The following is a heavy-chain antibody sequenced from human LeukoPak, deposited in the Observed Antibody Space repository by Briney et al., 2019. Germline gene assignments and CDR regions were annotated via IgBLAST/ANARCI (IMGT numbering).Heavy chain of an antibody. CDR3: ARAADSSGYYPKPIPSDY. V-gene: IGHV4-34*01. J-gene: IGHJ4*02. CDR1: GGSFSGYY. CDR2: INHSGST. D-gene: IGHD3-22*01. Sequence: SETLSLTCAVYGGSFSGYYWSWIRQPPGKGLEWIGEINHSGSTNYNPSLKSRVTISVDTSKNQFSLKLSSVTAADTAVYYCARAADSSGYYPKPIPSDYWGQGTLVTVSS.